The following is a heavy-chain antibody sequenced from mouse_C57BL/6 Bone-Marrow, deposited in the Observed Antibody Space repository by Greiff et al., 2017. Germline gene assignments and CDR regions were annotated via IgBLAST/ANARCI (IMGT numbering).Heavy chain of an antibody. D-gene: IGHD1-1*01. CDR1: GYAFSSSW. CDR2: IYPGDGDT. V-gene: IGHV1-82*01. CDR3: AYYCDSSYVGAMDY. J-gene: IGHJ4*01. Sequence: QVQLKESGPELVKPGASVKISCKASGYAFSSSWMNWVKQRPGKGLEWIGWIYPGDGDTNYNGKFKGKATLTADKSSSTAYMQLSSLTSEDSAVYFCAYYCDSSYVGAMDYWGQGTSVTVSS.